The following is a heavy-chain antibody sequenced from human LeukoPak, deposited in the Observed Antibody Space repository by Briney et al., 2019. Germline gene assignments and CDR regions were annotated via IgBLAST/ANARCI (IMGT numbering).Heavy chain of an antibody. V-gene: IGHV3-48*03. CDR2: ISSSGSTI. CDR1: GFTFSSYE. D-gene: IGHD4-23*01. Sequence: PGGSLRLSCAASGFTFSSYEMNWVRQAPGKGLEWVSYISSSGSTIYYADSVKGRFTISRDNAKNSLYLQMNSLRSEDTAVYYCARDQLVTPYEYYFDYWGQGTLVTVSS. CDR3: ARDQLVTPYEYYFDY. J-gene: IGHJ4*02.